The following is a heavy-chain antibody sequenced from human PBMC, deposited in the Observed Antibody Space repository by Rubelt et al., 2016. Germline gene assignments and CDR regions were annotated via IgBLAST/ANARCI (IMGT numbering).Heavy chain of an antibody. CDR1: GYTFTGYY. Sequence: QVQLVQSGAEVKKPGASVKVSCKASGYTFTGYYMHWVRQAPGQGLEWVGRINPNSCGTNYAQEFEGRVARTRETSITTAYMGLSRLRSDDTDVFYWARESSSGWYIDYWGQGTLVTVSS. CDR2: INPNSCGT. J-gene: IGHJ4*02. CDR3: ARESSSGWYIDY. D-gene: IGHD6-19*01. V-gene: IGHV1-2*01.